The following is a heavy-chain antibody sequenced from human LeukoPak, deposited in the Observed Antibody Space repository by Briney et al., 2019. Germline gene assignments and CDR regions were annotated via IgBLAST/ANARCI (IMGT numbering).Heavy chain of an antibody. J-gene: IGHJ4*02. Sequence: ASVKVSCKASGYTFTSYGISWVRQAPGQGLEWMGWISAYNGNTNYARKLQGRVTMTTDTSTSTAYMELRSLRSDDTAVYYCAKGESPYYYDSSGYSDYFDYWGQGTLVTVSS. V-gene: IGHV1-18*04. CDR1: GYTFTSYG. CDR3: AKGESPYYYDSSGYSDYFDY. CDR2: ISAYNGNT. D-gene: IGHD3-22*01.